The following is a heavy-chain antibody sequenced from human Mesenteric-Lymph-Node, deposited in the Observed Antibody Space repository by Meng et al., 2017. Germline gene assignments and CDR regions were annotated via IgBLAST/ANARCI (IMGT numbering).Heavy chain of an antibody. CDR1: GFTFSSYS. V-gene: IGHV3-21*01. D-gene: IGHD6-13*01. Sequence: GESLKISCAASGFTFSSYSMNWVRQAPGKGLEWVSSISSSSSYIYYADSVKGRFTISRDNSKNTLYLQMNSLRAEDTAVYYCARVPAQYNSRQLGHFDYWGQGTLVTVSS. CDR2: ISSSSSYI. CDR3: ARVPAQYNSRQLGHFDY. J-gene: IGHJ4*02.